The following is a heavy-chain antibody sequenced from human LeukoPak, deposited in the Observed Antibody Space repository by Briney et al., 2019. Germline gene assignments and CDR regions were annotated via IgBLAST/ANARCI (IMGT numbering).Heavy chain of an antibody. CDR3: ARRGGRWLQFGDYFDY. CDR1: GYSFTSYW. CDR2: IYPGDSDT. V-gene: IGHV5-51*01. Sequence: GESLKISCKGSGYSFTSYWIGWVRQMPGKGLEWMGIIYPGDSDTRYSPSFQGQVTISADKSISTAYVQWSSLKASDTAMYYCARRGGRWLQFGDYFDYWGQGTLVTVSS. J-gene: IGHJ4*02. D-gene: IGHD5-24*01.